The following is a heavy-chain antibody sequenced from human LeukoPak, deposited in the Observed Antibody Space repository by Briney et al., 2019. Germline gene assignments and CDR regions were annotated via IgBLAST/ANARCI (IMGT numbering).Heavy chain of an antibody. CDR1: GGSISTYPYC. CDR3: ARGPPGALDY. Sequence: SETLSLTCTVSGGSISTYPYCWIWVRRPPGKGLEWIGEISHRGSTKYNPSLRSRVTISADESKNQFSLTFSSVTAADTAVYVWARGPPGALDYWGPGNLATVSS. D-gene: IGHD3-10*01. J-gene: IGHJ4*02. V-gene: IGHV4-4*02. CDR2: ISHRGST.